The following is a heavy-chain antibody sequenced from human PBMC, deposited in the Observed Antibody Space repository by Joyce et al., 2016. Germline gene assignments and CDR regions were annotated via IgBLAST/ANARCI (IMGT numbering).Heavy chain of an antibody. J-gene: IGHJ4*02. V-gene: IGHV4-34*02. CDR3: ARGARYDFWSGYYRPYYFFDS. CDR1: GGSFSSYY. CDR2: INQRGSI. Sequence: QVQLQQWGAGLLKPSETLSLTCAVYGGSFSSYYWTWIRQPPGKGLERIGEINQRGSIDDSPSLKSRGIISLDTSKNQFSLNLTSVTAADTAVYYCARGARYDFWSGYYRPYYFFDSWGQGTLVTVSS. D-gene: IGHD3-3*01.